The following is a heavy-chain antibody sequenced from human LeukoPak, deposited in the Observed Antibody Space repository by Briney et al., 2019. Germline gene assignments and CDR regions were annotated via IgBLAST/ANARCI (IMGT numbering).Heavy chain of an antibody. CDR2: ISGSGGGT. CDR1: GFTFSSYA. D-gene: IGHD1-26*01. J-gene: IGHJ4*02. Sequence: GGSLRLSCAASGFTFSSYAMSWVRQAPEKGLEWVSTISGSGGGTYYADSVKGRFTISRDDSKNTLYLQMNSLRAEDTAVYYCAKGLGRYRNYYFDYWGQGTLVTVSS. V-gene: IGHV3-23*01. CDR3: AKGLGRYRNYYFDY.